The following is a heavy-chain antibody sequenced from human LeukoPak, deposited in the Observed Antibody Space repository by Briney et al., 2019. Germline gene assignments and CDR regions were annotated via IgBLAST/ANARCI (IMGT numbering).Heavy chain of an antibody. V-gene: IGHV1-69*02. CDR2: IIPILGIA. Sequence: SVKVSCKASGGTFSSYTTSWVRQAPGQGLEWMGRIIPILGIANYAQKFQGRVTITADKSTSTAYMELSSLRSEDTAVYYCARADYGDYVEFLYGMDVWGQGTTVTVSS. D-gene: IGHD4-17*01. J-gene: IGHJ6*02. CDR1: GGTFSSYT. CDR3: ARADYGDYVEFLYGMDV.